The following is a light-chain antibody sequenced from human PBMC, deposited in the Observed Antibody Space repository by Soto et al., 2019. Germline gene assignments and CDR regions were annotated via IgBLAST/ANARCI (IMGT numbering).Light chain of an antibody. J-gene: IGLJ2*01. V-gene: IGLV4-69*01. CDR1: SGHSSYA. Sequence: QPVLTQSPSASASLGASVKLTCPLRSGHSSYAIAWHQQQPEKGPRYLMKLSSDGSHSKGDGIPDRFSGSSSGAERYLTISSLQSEDEADYYCQTWDTGARVVFGGGTKLTVL. CDR2: LSSDGSH. CDR3: QTWDTGARVV.